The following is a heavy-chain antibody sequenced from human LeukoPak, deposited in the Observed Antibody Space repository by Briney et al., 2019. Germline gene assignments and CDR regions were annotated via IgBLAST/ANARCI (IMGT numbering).Heavy chain of an antibody. J-gene: IGHJ6*03. Sequence: SETLSLTCTVSGGYISGHYWTWIRQPPGKGLEWIGYIYDSGSTTYNPSLKSRVTISVDTSKNQFSLKLNSLTAADTAVYYCARGSLEYEWEVIWLPYYYYMDVWGKGTTVTVSS. CDR3: ARGSLEYEWEVIWLPYYYYMDV. CDR2: IYDSGST. V-gene: IGHV4-59*11. D-gene: IGHD1-26*01. CDR1: GGYISGHY.